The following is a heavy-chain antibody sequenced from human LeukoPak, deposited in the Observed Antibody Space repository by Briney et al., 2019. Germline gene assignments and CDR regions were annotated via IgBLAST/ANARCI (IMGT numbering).Heavy chain of an antibody. CDR1: GFTFSSYW. Sequence: GGSLRLSCAASGFTFSSYWMAWVRQAPGRGLEWVANIKQDGSDKNYVNSVKGRFTLSRDNAKNSLSLQMNSLRAEDTALYYCVRHGNWNFDYWGQGTLVTVSS. V-gene: IGHV3-7*05. J-gene: IGHJ4*02. CDR3: VRHGNWNFDY. D-gene: IGHD1-1*01. CDR2: IKQDGSDK.